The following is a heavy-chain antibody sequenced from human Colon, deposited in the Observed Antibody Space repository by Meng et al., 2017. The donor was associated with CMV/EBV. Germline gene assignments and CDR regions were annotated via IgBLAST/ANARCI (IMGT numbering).Heavy chain of an antibody. J-gene: IGHJ4*02. CDR3: ARDGTGTTPTYFHY. V-gene: IGHV3-21*01. CDR2: ISSSSTYT. CDR1: GFTFSSYT. Sequence: EVQLVESGGXVVKPGGPWGLCCAASGFTFSSYTMNWVRQAPGKGLEWVSSISSSSTYTYYADSVKGRFTISRDNAKNSLYLQMNSLRAEDTAVYYCARDGTGTTPTYFHYGGQGTLVTVSS. D-gene: IGHD1-7*01.